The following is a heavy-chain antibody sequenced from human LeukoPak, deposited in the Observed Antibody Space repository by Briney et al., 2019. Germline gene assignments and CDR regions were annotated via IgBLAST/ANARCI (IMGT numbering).Heavy chain of an antibody. CDR2: INPNSGGT. CDR3: ARGVVTMVRGVIARNSDYYSYYYMDV. V-gene: IGHV1-2*02. J-gene: IGHJ6*03. CDR1: GYTFTGYY. Sequence: ASVKVSCKTSGYTFTGYYMHWVRQAPGQGLGWMGWINPNSGGTNYAQKFQDRVTMTRDTSISTAYMELSRLSSDDTAVYYCARGVVTMVRGVIARNSDYYSYYYMDVWGKGTTVTVSS. D-gene: IGHD3-10*01.